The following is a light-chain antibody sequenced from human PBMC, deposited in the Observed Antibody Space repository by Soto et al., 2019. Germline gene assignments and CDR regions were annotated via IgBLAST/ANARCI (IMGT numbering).Light chain of an antibody. Sequence: EIAMTQSPATLSVSPGERATLSWRASQSISSNLAWYQQKPGQAPRLLIYDVSTRATGIPARFSGSGSGTEFTLTISSLQSEDFAVYYCQQYKNWPPITFGQGTRLEIK. CDR1: QSISSN. V-gene: IGKV3-15*01. CDR2: DVS. CDR3: QQYKNWPPIT. J-gene: IGKJ5*01.